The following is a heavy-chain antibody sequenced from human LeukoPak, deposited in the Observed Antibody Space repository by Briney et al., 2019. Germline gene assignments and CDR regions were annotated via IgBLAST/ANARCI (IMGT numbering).Heavy chain of an antibody. Sequence: GGSLRLSCAASGFTFSSYVMSWFRQAPGKGLEWVSVISVSGDITYYAASVKGGFTITRDNSKSTLYLQMSSLRAEDTAVYYCAKGQCRSTSCSSDHWGQGTLVTVSS. V-gene: IGHV3-23*01. CDR2: ISVSGDIT. J-gene: IGHJ4*02. CDR1: GFTFSSYV. CDR3: AKGQCRSTSCSSDH. D-gene: IGHD2-2*01.